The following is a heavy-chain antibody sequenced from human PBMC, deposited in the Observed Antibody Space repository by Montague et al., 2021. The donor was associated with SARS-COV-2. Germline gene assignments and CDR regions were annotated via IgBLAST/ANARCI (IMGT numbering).Heavy chain of an antibody. D-gene: IGHD3-3*01. J-gene: IGHJ6*02. CDR2: ISSNSSTI. V-gene: IGHV3-48*04. CDR1: GFTFSSYS. Sequence: SLRLSCAASGFTFSSYSMNWVRQAPGKGLEWVSYISSNSSTIYYADSVKGRFTISRDNAKNSLYLQMNSLRAEDTAVYYCARGNGGPNRRWLEWLSPYGMDVWGQGTTVTVSS. CDR3: ARGNGGPNRRWLEWLSPYGMDV.